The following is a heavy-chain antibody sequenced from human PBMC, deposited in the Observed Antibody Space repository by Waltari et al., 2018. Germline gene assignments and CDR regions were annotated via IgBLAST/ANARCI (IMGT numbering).Heavy chain of an antibody. Sequence: EVQLVESGGGLVQPGGSLRLSCAASGFTFSSYWMSWVRQAPGKGLEWVANIKQDGSEKYYVDSVKGRFTISRDNAKNSLYLQMNSLRAEDTAVYYCARVQTTVVTPDYFDLWGRGTLVTVSS. CDR2: IKQDGSEK. J-gene: IGHJ2*01. D-gene: IGHD4-17*01. CDR1: GFTFSSYW. V-gene: IGHV3-7*01. CDR3: ARVQTTVVTPDYFDL.